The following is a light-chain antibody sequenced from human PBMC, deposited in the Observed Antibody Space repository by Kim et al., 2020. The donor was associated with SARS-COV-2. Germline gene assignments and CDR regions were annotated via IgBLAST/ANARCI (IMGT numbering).Light chain of an antibody. CDR1: QSVNGK. CDR3: QQYNNWPLS. J-gene: IGKJ4*01. CDR2: DAS. V-gene: IGKV3-15*01. Sequence: VSPGERATLSCRASQSVNGKLAWYQKKPGQAPRLLIYDASTRATGIPARFSGSGSGTEFTLTISSLQSEDFAVYYCQQYNNWPLSFGGGTKVDIK.